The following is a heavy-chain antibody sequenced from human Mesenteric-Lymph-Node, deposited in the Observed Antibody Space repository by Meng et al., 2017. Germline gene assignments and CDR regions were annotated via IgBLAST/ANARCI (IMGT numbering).Heavy chain of an antibody. D-gene: IGHD5-12*01. CDR1: GFTFSTFE. CDR2: VSYSASTM. CDR3: ARELGYSGYDWGDAFDI. V-gene: IGHV3-48*03. Sequence: GESLKISCAASGFTFSTFEMNWVRQAPGKGLEWVSHVSYSASTMSYAASVKGRFTISRDNAKNTLYLQMNSLRAEDTAVYYCARELGYSGYDWGDAFDIWGQGTMVTVSS. J-gene: IGHJ3*02.